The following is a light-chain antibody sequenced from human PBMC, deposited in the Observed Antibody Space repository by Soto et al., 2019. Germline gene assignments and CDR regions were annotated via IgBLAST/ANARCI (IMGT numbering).Light chain of an antibody. Sequence: QSALTQPPSVSGSPGQSVAISCIGDSSDVGSYNRVSWYQQSPGTAPKLIIYEVTTRPSGVPDRFSGSKSGNTASLTISGLEAEVVADYCCNSYPISGTYCFGPGTKLTVL. CDR2: EVT. CDR1: SSDVGSYNR. J-gene: IGLJ1*01. CDR3: NSYPISGTYC. V-gene: IGLV2-18*02.